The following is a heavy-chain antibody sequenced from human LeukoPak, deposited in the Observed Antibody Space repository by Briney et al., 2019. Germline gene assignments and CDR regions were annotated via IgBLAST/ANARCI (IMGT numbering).Heavy chain of an antibody. D-gene: IGHD6-6*01. J-gene: IGHJ4*02. V-gene: IGHV1-46*01. Sequence: ASVKVSCKASGYTFTSYYMHWVRQAPGQGLEWMGIINPSGGSTSYAQKFQGRVTMTRDMSISTAYMELSRLRSDDTAVYYCARGAARYNFDYWGQGTLVTVSS. CDR1: GYTFTSYY. CDR3: ARGAARYNFDY. CDR2: INPSGGST.